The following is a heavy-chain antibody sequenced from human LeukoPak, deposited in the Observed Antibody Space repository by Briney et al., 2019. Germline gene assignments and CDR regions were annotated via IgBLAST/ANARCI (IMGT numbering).Heavy chain of an antibody. CDR1: GFTFDDYA. CDR3: AKDIRDYYGSGSYYKEYYFDY. Sequence: GGSLRLSCAASGFTFDDYAMHWVRHAPGKGLEWVSGISWNSGSIGYADSVKGRFTISRDNAKNSLYLQMNSLRAEDTALYYCAKDIRDYYGSGSYYKEYYFDYWGQGTLVTVSS. J-gene: IGHJ4*02. V-gene: IGHV3-9*01. CDR2: ISWNSGSI. D-gene: IGHD3-10*01.